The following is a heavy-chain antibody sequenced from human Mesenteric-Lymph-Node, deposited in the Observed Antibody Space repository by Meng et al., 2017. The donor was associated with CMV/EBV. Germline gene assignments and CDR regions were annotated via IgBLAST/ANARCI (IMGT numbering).Heavy chain of an antibody. Sequence: TFTSYYMHWVRQAPGQGLEWMGIINPSGGSTSYAQKFQGRVTMTRDTSTSTVYMELSSLRSEDTAVYYCARGVVVVPAAIRKMNWFDPWGQGTLVTVSS. V-gene: IGHV1-46*01. J-gene: IGHJ5*02. CDR2: INPSGGST. CDR1: TFTSYY. CDR3: ARGVVVVPAAIRKMNWFDP. D-gene: IGHD2-2*02.